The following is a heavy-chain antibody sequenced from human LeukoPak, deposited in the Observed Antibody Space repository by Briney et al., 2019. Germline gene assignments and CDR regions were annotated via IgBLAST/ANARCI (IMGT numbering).Heavy chain of an antibody. D-gene: IGHD6-19*01. CDR2: IYYSGST. CDR3: ARGNDWYTRGYFDY. Sequence: SETLSLTCTVSGGSISSYYWSWIRQPPGKGLEWIGYIYYSGSTNYNPSLKSRVTISADTSKNQFSLKLSSVTAADTAVYYCARGNDWYTRGYFDYWGQGTLVTVSS. J-gene: IGHJ4*02. V-gene: IGHV4-59*01. CDR1: GGSISSYY.